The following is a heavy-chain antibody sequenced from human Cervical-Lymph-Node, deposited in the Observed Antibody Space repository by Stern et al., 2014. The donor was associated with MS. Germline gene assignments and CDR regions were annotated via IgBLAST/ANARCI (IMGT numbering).Heavy chain of an antibody. D-gene: IGHD3-10*01. Sequence: QLVQSGAEVKKPGASVKVSCKASGYTFTDNYLHWVRQAPGQGLQWVGWVNPNNGATRYAQTFEGRVTMTRDTSIGTVYMELSRLRHDDTAVYYCARDPRRYASGRLDYWGQGTLVTVSS. J-gene: IGHJ4*02. CDR3: ARDPRRYASGRLDY. V-gene: IGHV1-2*02. CDR1: GYTFTDNY. CDR2: VNPNNGAT.